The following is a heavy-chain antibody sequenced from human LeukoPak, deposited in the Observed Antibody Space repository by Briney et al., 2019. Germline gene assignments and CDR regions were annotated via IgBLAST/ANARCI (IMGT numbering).Heavy chain of an antibody. CDR3: AKDDAWGRFYH. CDR2: SSSIGGRT. J-gene: IGHJ1*01. CDR1: GFTFSSYW. Sequence: GGSLRLSCAASGFTFSSYWMSWVRQAPGKGLEWVSGSSSIGGRTYYADSVKGRFTVTRDNSRNTLYLQMNSLRAEDTGVYYCAKDDAWGRFYHWGQGTLVTVSS. V-gene: IGHV3-23*01. D-gene: IGHD3-16*01.